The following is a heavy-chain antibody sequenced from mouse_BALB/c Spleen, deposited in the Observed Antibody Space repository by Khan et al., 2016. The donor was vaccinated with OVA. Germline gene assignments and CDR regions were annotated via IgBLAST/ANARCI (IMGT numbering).Heavy chain of an antibody. V-gene: IGHV5-15*02. Sequence: EVELVESGGGLVQPGGSRKLSCAASGFTFSDYGMAWVRQAPGKGPEWVAFISTLAYSIYYADTVTGRFTISRENAKNTLYLEMSSLRSEYTAMYYCVRGLRLFAYWGQGTLVTVSA. CDR2: ISTLAYSI. CDR3: VRGLRLFAY. J-gene: IGHJ3*01. CDR1: GFTFSDYG. D-gene: IGHD1-2*01.